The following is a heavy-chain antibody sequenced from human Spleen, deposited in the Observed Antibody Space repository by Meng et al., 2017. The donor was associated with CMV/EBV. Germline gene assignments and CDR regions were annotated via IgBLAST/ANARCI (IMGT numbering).Heavy chain of an antibody. CDR2: IYYSGYT. J-gene: IGHJ4*02. D-gene: IGHD5-12*01. Sequence: CTVSGGSISSTSYYWGWIRQPPGKGLEWIGSIYYSGYTYYNPSLKSRVTISVDTAKNQFSLELNSVTAADTAFYFCARDERLRPIDYWGQGTLVTVSS. V-gene: IGHV4-39*07. CDR1: GGSISSTSYY. CDR3: ARDERLRPIDY.